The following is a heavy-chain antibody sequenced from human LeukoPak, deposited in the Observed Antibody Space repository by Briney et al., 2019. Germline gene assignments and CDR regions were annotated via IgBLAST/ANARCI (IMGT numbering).Heavy chain of an antibody. Sequence: SETLSLTCAVYGGSFSGYYWSWIRQPPGKGLEWNGEINHSGSTNYNPSLKSRVTISVDTSKNQFSLKLSSVTAADTAVYYCARDQYSSSSGWFDPWGRGTLVTVSS. V-gene: IGHV4-34*01. CDR1: GGSFSGYY. D-gene: IGHD6-6*01. J-gene: IGHJ5*02. CDR2: INHSGST. CDR3: ARDQYSSSSGWFDP.